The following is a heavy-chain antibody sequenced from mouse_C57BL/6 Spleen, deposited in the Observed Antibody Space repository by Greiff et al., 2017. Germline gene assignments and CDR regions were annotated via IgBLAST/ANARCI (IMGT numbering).Heavy chain of an antibody. D-gene: IGHD3-2*02. V-gene: IGHV6-3*01. CDR2: IRLKSDNYAT. CDR3: TGQLRLRGFAY. CDR1: GFTFSNYW. J-gene: IGHJ3*01. Sequence: EVQGVESGGGLVQPGGSMKLSCVASGFTFSNYWMKWVRQSPEKGLEWVAQIRLKSDNYATHYAESVKGRFTISRDDSKSSVYLQMNNLRAEDTGIYYCTGQLRLRGFAYWGQGTLVTVSA.